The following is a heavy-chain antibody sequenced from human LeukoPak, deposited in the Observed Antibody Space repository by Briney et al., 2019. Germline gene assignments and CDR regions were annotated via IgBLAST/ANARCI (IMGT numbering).Heavy chain of an antibody. CDR2: IYYSGST. V-gene: IGHV4-61*01. D-gene: IGHD6-13*01. CDR3: ATVNGSSWSLFDY. Sequence: SETLSLTCTVSGGSVSSGSYYWSWIRQPPGKGLEWIGYIYYSGSTNYNPSLKSRVTISVDTSKNQFSLKLSSVTAADTAVYYCATVNGSSWSLFDYWGQGTLVTVSS. J-gene: IGHJ4*02. CDR1: GGSVSSGSYY.